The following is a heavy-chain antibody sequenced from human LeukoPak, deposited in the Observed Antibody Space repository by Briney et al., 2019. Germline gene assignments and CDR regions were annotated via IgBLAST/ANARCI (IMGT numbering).Heavy chain of an antibody. CDR3: ARGEGIAALASPHYYYYMDV. D-gene: IGHD6-6*01. Sequence: GASVKVSCKASGYTFTSYATHWVRQAPGQRLEWMGWINAGNGNTKYSQEFQGRVTITRDTSASTAYMELSSLRSEDMAVYYCARGEGIAALASPHYYYYMDVWGKGTTVTVSS. CDR1: GYTFTSYA. CDR2: INAGNGNT. J-gene: IGHJ6*03. V-gene: IGHV1-3*03.